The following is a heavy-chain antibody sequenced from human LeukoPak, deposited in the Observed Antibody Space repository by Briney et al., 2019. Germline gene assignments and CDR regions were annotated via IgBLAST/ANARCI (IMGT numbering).Heavy chain of an antibody. CDR3: AGGGYFDWLDLDY. V-gene: IGHV3-30*04. D-gene: IGHD3-9*01. CDR2: ISYDGSVK. J-gene: IGHJ4*02. CDR1: GFTFSSYA. Sequence: PGGSLRLSCAASGFTFSSYAMHWVRQAPGKGLDWVAVISYDGSVKYYADSVKGRFTISRDNSKNTLYLQMNSLRAEDTAVYSCAGGGYFDWLDLDYWGQGTLVTVSS.